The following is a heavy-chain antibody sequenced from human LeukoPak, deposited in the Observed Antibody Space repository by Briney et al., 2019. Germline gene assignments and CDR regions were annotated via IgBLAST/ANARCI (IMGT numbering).Heavy chain of an antibody. J-gene: IGHJ4*02. CDR1: GGSISSGGYS. CDR3: AADSSGWY. D-gene: IGHD6-19*01. V-gene: IGHV4-30-2*01. Sequence: PSETLSLTCAVSGGSISSGGYSWSWIRQPPGKGLEWIGYIYHSGSTYYNPSLKSRVTISVDTSKNQFSLKLSSVTAADTAVYYCAADSSGWYWGQGTLVTVSS. CDR2: IYHSGST.